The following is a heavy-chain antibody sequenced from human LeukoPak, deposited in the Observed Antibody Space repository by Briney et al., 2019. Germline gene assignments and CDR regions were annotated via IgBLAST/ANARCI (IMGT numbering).Heavy chain of an antibody. D-gene: IGHD5-12*01. Sequence: GGSLRLSCVASGFTLSDSYMSWVRQAPGKGLEWVSVIYSGGSTYYGDSVKGRFTISRDISKNTLYLQMNSLRADDTAVYYCAKAMLGYGGYDYSWLDYWGQGTLVTVSS. CDR3: AKAMLGYGGYDYSWLDY. J-gene: IGHJ4*02. V-gene: IGHV3-53*01. CDR1: GFTLSDSY. CDR2: IYSGGST.